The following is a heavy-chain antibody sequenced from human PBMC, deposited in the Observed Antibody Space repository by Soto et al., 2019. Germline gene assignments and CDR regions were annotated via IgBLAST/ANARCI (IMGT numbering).Heavy chain of an antibody. Sequence: ASVKVSCKASGYTFTGYYMHWVRQAPGQGLEWMGWINPNSGGTNYAQKFQGWVTMTRDTSISTAYMELSRLRSDDTAVYYCARDLVGVRGVGYYYRMDVWGQGTTVTVSS. CDR1: GYTFTGYY. J-gene: IGHJ6*02. CDR3: ARDLVGVRGVGYYYRMDV. CDR2: INPNSGGT. D-gene: IGHD3-10*01. V-gene: IGHV1-2*04.